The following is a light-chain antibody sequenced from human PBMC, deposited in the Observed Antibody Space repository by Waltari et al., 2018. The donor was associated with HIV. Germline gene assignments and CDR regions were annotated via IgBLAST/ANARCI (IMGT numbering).Light chain of an antibody. Sequence: IVLTQSPGTLSLSPGQRATPSCRASQSLTGTSLAWYQQIPGQPPRLLIYGASNRATRIPDRFTAFGSGTDFTLTISELEPADSAIYFCQQHDTSLYSVGQGTRLEIK. CDR3: QQHDTSLYS. V-gene: IGKV3-20*01. CDR1: QSLTGTS. CDR2: GAS. J-gene: IGKJ2*03.